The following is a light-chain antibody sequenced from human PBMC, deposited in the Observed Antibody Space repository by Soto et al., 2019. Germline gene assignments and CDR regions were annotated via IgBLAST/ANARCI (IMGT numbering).Light chain of an antibody. CDR2: DVT. Sequence: QSVLTQPASVSGSPGQSITISCTGTSSDIGGYNFVSWYQQHPGKAPKLMIYDVTNRPPGLSDRFSGSKSGNTASLTISGLQAEDEADYYCSSYTTSSTRVFGGGTKVTVL. CDR3: SSYTTSSTRV. J-gene: IGLJ3*02. CDR1: SSDIGGYNF. V-gene: IGLV2-14*03.